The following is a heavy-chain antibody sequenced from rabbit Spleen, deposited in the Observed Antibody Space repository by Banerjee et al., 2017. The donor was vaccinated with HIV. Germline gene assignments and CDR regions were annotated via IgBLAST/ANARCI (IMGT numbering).Heavy chain of an antibody. CDR1: GFSFSNNNL. D-gene: IGHD4-1*01. CDR2: ISAVSSGST. V-gene: IGHV1S45*01. Sequence: QGEPGGGGGDPVKTGGAPTLTCTAPGFSFSNNNLMCWVRPAPGKGLEWIACISAVSSGSTSYASWAKGRFTISKTSSTTVTLQMTSLTAADTAAYFCARDGYSRGWGIILYYFNLWGPGTLVTVS. CDR3: ARDGYSRGWGIILYYFNL. J-gene: IGHJ4*01.